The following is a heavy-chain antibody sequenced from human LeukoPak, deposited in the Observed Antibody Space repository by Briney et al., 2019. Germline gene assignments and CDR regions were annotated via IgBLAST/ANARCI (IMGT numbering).Heavy chain of an antibody. CDR2: IWYDGSNK. Sequence: GGSLRLSCAASGFTFSSYGMHWVRQAPGKGLEWVAVIWYDGSNKYYADSVKGRFTISRDNAKNSLYLQMNSLRDEDTAVYYCARAAGDGYNLRRDAFDIWGQGTMVTVSS. CDR3: ARAAGDGYNLRRDAFDI. V-gene: IGHV3-33*08. J-gene: IGHJ3*02. CDR1: GFTFSSYG. D-gene: IGHD5-24*01.